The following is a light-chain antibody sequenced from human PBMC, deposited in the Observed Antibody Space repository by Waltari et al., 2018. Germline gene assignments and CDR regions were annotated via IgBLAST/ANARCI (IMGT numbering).Light chain of an antibody. Sequence: EIVLTQSPGTLSLSPGERATLSCRTSQRLTKNYLAWYQQQPGQAPRLLIYGASSRAAGIPDRFSGSGSGTDFTLTISRLEPEDGAVYYCQQYGSSVLYTFGQGTKLEIK. CDR2: GAS. CDR1: QRLTKNY. J-gene: IGKJ2*01. CDR3: QQYGSSVLYT. V-gene: IGKV3-20*01.